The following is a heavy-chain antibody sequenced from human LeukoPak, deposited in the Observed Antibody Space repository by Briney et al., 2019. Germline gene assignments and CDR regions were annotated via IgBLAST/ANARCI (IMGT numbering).Heavy chain of an antibody. V-gene: IGHV3-33*01. D-gene: IGHD4-17*01. CDR1: GFTFSTSG. J-gene: IGHJ4*02. CDR2: IWYDGSTK. CDR3: ATEDYGRSFDY. Sequence: GGSLRLSCAASGFTFSTSGFHWVRQAPGKGLEWVAVIWYDGSTKYYADSVMGRFTMSRDNSKNMVSLQMNSLRTEDTAVYYCATEDYGRSFDYWGQGSLVTVSS.